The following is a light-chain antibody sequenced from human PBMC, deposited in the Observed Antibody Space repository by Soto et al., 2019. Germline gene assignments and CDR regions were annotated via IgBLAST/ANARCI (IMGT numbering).Light chain of an antibody. Sequence: EILLTQSPCTLSLSPVERATLSCRASQSVSSSYLAWYQQKPGQAPRLLIYGVSGRATGIPDRFSGGGSGTDFTLTISRLEPEDFAVYYCQHYGSPPATFGQGTKVEIK. V-gene: IGKV3-20*01. CDR1: QSVSSSY. CDR3: QHYGSPPAT. CDR2: GVS. J-gene: IGKJ1*01.